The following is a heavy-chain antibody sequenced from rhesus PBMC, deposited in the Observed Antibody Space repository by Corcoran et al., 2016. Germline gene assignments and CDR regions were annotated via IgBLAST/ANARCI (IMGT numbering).Heavy chain of an antibody. Sequence: EVQLVESGGGLVQPGDSLRLSCAASGFTFSNYWMSWARQARGKGLEGMGDSKNKDAGGTAADDESVKGRVTISRDDSKNTLYLQMHSLKTADTAVYYCAVLLVVAALDVWGRGVLVTVSS. CDR2: SKNKDAGGTA. V-gene: IGHV3S11*01. D-gene: IGHD2-39*02. CDR3: AVLLVVAALDV. CDR1: GFTFSNYW. J-gene: IGHJ5-2*02.